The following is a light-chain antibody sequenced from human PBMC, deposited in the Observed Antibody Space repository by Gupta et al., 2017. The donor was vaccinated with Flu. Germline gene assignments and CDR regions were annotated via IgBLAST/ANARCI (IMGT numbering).Light chain of an antibody. CDR3: RQHNKYPLT. V-gene: IGKV1-17*01. J-gene: IGKJ4*01. CDR1: QGIGND. Sequence: ASVGDRITITCRASQGIGNDLGWYQQKPGKAPKRLIFTASSLESGVPPRFTGRGSGTEFTLTISGLQPEDFATYYCRQHNKYPLTFGGGTKVEIK. CDR2: TAS.